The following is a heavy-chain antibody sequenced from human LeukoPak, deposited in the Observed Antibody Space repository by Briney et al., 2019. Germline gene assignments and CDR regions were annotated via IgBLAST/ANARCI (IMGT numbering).Heavy chain of an antibody. D-gene: IGHD2-21*02. V-gene: IGHV1-69*04. CDR3: AREKSLVTASTN. CDR1: GGTFSSYA. CDR2: IIPILGIA. J-gene: IGHJ4*02. Sequence: ASVKVSCKASGGTFSSYAISWVRQAPGQGLEWMGRIIPILGIANYAQRFQGRVTITADKSTSTAYMELSSLRSEDTAVYYCAREKSLVTASTNWGQGTLVTVSS.